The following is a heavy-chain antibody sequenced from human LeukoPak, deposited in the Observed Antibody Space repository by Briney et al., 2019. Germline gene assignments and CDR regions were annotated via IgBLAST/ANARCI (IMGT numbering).Heavy chain of an antibody. CDR2: ISVYNGNT. J-gene: IGHJ4*02. V-gene: IGHV1-18*01. CDR3: AREGAYSSSWYYFDY. D-gene: IGHD6-13*01. Sequence: ASVKVSCKASGYTFTSYGISWVRQAPGQGLEWMGWISVYNGNTNYAQKLQGRVTMTTDTSTSTAYMELRSLRSDDTAVYYCAREGAYSSSWYYFDYWGQGTLVTVSS. CDR1: GYTFTSYG.